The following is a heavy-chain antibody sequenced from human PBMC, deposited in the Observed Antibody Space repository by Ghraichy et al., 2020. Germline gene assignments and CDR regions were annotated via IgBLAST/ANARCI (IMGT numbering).Heavy chain of an antibody. Sequence: SETLSLTCTVSGGSISSYYWSWIRQPPGKGLEWIGYIYYSGSTNYNPSLKSRVTRSVDTSKNQFSLKLSSVTAADTAVYYCARAVYYDSSGLDYWGQGTLVTVSS. CDR1: GGSISSYY. J-gene: IGHJ4*02. D-gene: IGHD3-22*01. CDR2: IYYSGST. V-gene: IGHV4-59*01. CDR3: ARAVYYDSSGLDY.